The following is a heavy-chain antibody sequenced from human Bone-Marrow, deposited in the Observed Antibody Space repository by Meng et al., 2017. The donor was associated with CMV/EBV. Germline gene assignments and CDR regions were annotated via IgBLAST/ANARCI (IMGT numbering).Heavy chain of an antibody. Sequence: GESLKISCAASGFTFSSYSMNWVRQAPGKGLEWVAVISYDGSNKYYADSVKGRFTISRDNSKNTLYLQMNSLRAEDTAVYYCARDALEASNAFDIWGQGTMVTVS. CDR1: GFTFSSYS. CDR3: ARDALEASNAFDI. CDR2: ISYDGSNK. J-gene: IGHJ3*02. V-gene: IGHV3-30*03.